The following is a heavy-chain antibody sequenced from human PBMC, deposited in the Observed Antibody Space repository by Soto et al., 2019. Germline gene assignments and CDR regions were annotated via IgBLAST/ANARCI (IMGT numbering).Heavy chain of an antibody. CDR2: INHSGST. Sequence: QVQLQQWGAGLLKPSETLSLTCAVYGGSFSGYYWSWIRQPPGKGLEWIGEINHSGSTNYNPSLKSRVTISVDTSKNHFSLKLSSVTAADTAVYYCASSLQYRDWGQGTLVTVSS. J-gene: IGHJ4*02. CDR3: ASSLQYRD. V-gene: IGHV4-34*01. D-gene: IGHD2-2*02. CDR1: GGSFSGYY.